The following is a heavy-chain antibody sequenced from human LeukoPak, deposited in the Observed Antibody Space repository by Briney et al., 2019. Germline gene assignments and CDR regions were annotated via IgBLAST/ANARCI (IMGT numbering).Heavy chain of an antibody. Sequence: GGSLRLSCAASGFTFSSYEMNWVRQAPGKGLEWVSYISSSGSTIYYADSVKGRFTISRDNAKNSLYLQMNSLRAEDTAVYYCARRGGPPLEYYFDYWGQGTLVTVSS. CDR2: ISSSGSTI. D-gene: IGHD2-15*01. CDR1: GFTFSSYE. CDR3: ARRGGPPLEYYFDY. J-gene: IGHJ4*02. V-gene: IGHV3-48*03.